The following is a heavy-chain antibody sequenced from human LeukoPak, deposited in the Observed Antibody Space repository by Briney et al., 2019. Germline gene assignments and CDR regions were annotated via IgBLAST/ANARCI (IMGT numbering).Heavy chain of an antibody. Sequence: SETLSLTCTVSNASISSFYWSWIRQSPGKGLEWIGYIYYGGNTKYSPSLKRRVTISADTSRNQFSLKLSSVTAADTAVYFCARVQQWLVRGNYYYYMDVWGKGTTVTVSS. CDR3: ARVQQWLVRGNYYYYMDV. CDR2: IYYGGNT. CDR1: NASISSFY. D-gene: IGHD6-19*01. J-gene: IGHJ6*03. V-gene: IGHV4-59*01.